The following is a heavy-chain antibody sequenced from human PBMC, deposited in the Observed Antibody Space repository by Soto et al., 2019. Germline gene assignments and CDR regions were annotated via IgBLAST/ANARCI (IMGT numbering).Heavy chain of an antibody. J-gene: IGHJ4*02. CDR3: ARDTYYDSSGYYDY. CDR1: GFTFSNAW. CDR2: ISSSSSYI. D-gene: IGHD3-22*01. V-gene: IGHV3-21*01. Sequence: PGGSLRLSCAASGFTFSNAWMNWVRQAPGKGLEWVSSISSSSSYIYYADSVKGRFTISRDNAKNSLYLQMNSLRAEDTAVYYCARDTYYDSSGYYDYWGQGTLVTVSS.